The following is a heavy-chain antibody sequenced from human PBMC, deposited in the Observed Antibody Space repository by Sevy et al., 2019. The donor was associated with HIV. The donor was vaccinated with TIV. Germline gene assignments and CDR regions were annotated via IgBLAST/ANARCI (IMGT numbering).Heavy chain of an antibody. D-gene: IGHD3-22*01. CDR3: AREGDDSSGYYLLGYSYGMDV. V-gene: IGHV3-30-3*01. CDR2: ISYDGSNK. Sequence: GGSLRLSCAASGFTFSSYAMHWVRQAPGKGLEWVAVISYDGSNKYYADSVKGRFTISRDNSKNTLYLQMNSLRAEDTAVYYCAREGDDSSGYYLLGYSYGMDVWGQGTTVTVSS. J-gene: IGHJ6*01. CDR1: GFTFSSYA.